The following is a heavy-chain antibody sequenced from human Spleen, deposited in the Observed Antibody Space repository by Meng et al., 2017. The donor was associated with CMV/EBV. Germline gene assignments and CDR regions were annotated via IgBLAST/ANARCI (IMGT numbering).Heavy chain of an antibody. D-gene: IGHD4-23*01. CDR3: ARDTSTAGGNSRGDFDY. Sequence: GESLKISCAASGFTFSSYTMHWVRQAPGKGLAWVSSISSGSTSIFYADSVKGRFTISRDNAKNSLYLQMNSLRAEDTAVYYCARDTSTAGGNSRGDFDYWGQGTLVTVSS. CDR1: GFTFSSYT. J-gene: IGHJ4*02. V-gene: IGHV3-21*01. CDR2: ISSGSTSI.